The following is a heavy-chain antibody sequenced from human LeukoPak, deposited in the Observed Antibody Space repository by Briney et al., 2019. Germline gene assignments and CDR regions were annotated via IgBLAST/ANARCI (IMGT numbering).Heavy chain of an antibody. Sequence: ASVKVSCKTSGYTFTGYYMHWVRQAPGQGLEWMGWINPNSGGTNYAQKFQGRVTMTRDTSISTAYMELSRLRSDDTAVYYCASYWSGELAPTTGYGMDVWGQGTTVTVSS. D-gene: IGHD3-10*01. J-gene: IGHJ6*02. CDR1: GYTFTGYY. V-gene: IGHV1-2*02. CDR3: ASYWSGELAPTTGYGMDV. CDR2: INPNSGGT.